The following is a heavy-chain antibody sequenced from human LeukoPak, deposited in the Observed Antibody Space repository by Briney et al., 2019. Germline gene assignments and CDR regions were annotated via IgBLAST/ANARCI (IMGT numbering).Heavy chain of an antibody. V-gene: IGHV3-23*01. CDR3: AKDPAAGTYDY. Sequence: GSLRLSCAASGFTFSSYAMSWVRQAPGKGLEWVSGISHSGGSTYYAASVKGRFTISRDNSKNTLYLQMNSLRAEDAAVYYCAKDPAAGTYDYWGQGTLVTVSS. D-gene: IGHD6-13*01. CDR2: ISHSGGST. CDR1: GFTFSSYA. J-gene: IGHJ4*02.